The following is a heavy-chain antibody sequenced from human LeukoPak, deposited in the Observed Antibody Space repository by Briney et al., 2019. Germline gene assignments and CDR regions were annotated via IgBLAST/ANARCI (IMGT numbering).Heavy chain of an antibody. CDR3: ARRDTALGWFDP. Sequence: GESLKISCKGSGYTFHSYWIAWVRPMPGKGLEWMGIIYPGDSDTRYSPSFQGQVTISADKSIRTAYLQWSSLKASDTAMYYCARRDTALGWFDPWGQGTLVTVSS. CDR1: GYTFHSYW. D-gene: IGHD5-18*01. J-gene: IGHJ5*02. V-gene: IGHV5-51*01. CDR2: IYPGDSDT.